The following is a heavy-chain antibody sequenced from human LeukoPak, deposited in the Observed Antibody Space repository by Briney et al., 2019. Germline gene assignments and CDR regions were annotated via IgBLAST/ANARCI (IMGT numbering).Heavy chain of an antibody. V-gene: IGHV3-23*01. Sequence: GGSLRLSCAASGFTFSSYAMSWVRQAPGKGLEWVSAIGGRDGSTYYADSVKGRFTISRDNSKNTLYVQMNSLRAEDTAVYYCAKGHYYGSGSLDYWGQGTLVTVSS. CDR2: IGGRDGST. CDR1: GFTFSSYA. CDR3: AKGHYYGSGSLDY. J-gene: IGHJ4*02. D-gene: IGHD3-10*01.